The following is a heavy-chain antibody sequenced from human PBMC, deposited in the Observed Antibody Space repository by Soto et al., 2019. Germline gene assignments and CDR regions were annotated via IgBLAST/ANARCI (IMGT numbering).Heavy chain of an antibody. CDR2: ISSTTNYI. CDR1: GFTFTRYS. V-gene: IGHV3-21*06. Sequence: PRLFCAASGFTFTRYSMYLVRQAPGKGLEWVSSISSTTNYIYYGDSIKGRFAISRDNAKNSLYLDMNSLRAEDTAVYYCATESEDLTSNFDYWGQGTLVTVSS. J-gene: IGHJ4*02. CDR3: ATESEDLTSNFDY.